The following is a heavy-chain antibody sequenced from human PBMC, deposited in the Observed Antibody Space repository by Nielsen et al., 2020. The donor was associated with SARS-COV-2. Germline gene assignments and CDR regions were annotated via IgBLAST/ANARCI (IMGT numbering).Heavy chain of an antibody. J-gene: IGHJ6*03. Sequence: GESLKISCAASGFTFSSYSMNWVRQAPGKGLEWVSYISSSSSTIYYADSVKGRFTISRDNAKNSLYLQMNSLRAEDTAFYYCTKDSSSADYYYYYMDVWGKGTTVTVSS. CDR2: ISSSSSTI. D-gene: IGHD6-6*01. CDR3: TKDSSSADYYYYYMDV. V-gene: IGHV3-48*04. CDR1: GFTFSSYS.